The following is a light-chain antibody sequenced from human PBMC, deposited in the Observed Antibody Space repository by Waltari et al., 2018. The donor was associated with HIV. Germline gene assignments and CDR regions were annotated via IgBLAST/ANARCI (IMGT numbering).Light chain of an antibody. V-gene: IGKV3-11*01. Sequence: EIVLTQSPATLSLSPGERATLSCRASQSVSSYLAWYQQKPGQAPRLLIYDASNRATGIPARFSGRGSGTDFTLTISSREPEDFVVYYCQQRSNWPLTFVGGTKVEIK. J-gene: IGKJ4*01. CDR2: DAS. CDR1: QSVSSY. CDR3: QQRSNWPLT.